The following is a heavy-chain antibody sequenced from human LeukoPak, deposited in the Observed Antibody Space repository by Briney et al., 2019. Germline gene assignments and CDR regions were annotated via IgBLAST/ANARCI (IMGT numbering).Heavy chain of an antibody. D-gene: IGHD3-22*01. CDR2: IKQDGSEK. J-gene: IGHJ6*03. CDR1: GFTFSSYW. Sequence: GGSLRLSCAASGFTFSSYWMSWVRQAPGKGLEWVANIKQDGSEKYYVDSVKGRFTISRDNAKNSLYLQMNSLRAEDTAVYYCARNASMIVVVITTVYYYYYMDVWGKGTTVTVSS. V-gene: IGHV3-7*01. CDR3: ARNASMIVVVITTVYYYYYMDV.